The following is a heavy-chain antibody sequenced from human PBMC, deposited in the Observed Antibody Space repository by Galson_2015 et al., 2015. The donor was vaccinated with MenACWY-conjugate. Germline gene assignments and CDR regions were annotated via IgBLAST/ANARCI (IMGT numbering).Heavy chain of an antibody. Sequence: SLRLSCAASGFTFSSYSMNWVRQAPGKGLEWVSYISSSSSTIYFADSVKGRFTISRDNAKNSLYLQTNSLRDEDTAVYYCARAGVAGFDYWGQGTLVTVSS. J-gene: IGHJ4*02. CDR1: GFTFSSYS. CDR3: ARAGVAGFDY. CDR2: ISSSSSTI. V-gene: IGHV3-48*02. D-gene: IGHD6-19*01.